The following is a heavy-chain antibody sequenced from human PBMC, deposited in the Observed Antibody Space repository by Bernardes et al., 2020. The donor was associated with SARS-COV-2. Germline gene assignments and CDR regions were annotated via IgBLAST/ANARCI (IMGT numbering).Heavy chain of an antibody. J-gene: IGHJ4*02. D-gene: IGHD7-27*01. CDR1: GGSFSGYY. Sequence: SETLSLTCAVYGGSFSGYYWSWIRQPPGKGLEWIGEINHSGSTNYNPSLKSRVTISVDTSKNQFSLKLSSVTAADTAVYYCARGRTGDGGGYWGQGTLVTVSS. CDR2: INHSGST. V-gene: IGHV4-34*01. CDR3: ARGRTGDGGGY.